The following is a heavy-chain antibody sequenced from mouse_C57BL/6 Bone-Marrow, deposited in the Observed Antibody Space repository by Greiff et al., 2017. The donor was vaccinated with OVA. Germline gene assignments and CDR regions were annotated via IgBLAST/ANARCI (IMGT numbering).Heavy chain of an antibody. CDR3: ANSPWYFDV. J-gene: IGHJ1*03. V-gene: IGHV5-17*01. CDR2: ISSGSSTI. Sequence: EVKVEESGGGLVKPGGSLKLSCAASGFTFSDYGMHWVRQAPEKGLEWVAYISSGSSTIYYADTVKGRFTISRDNAKNTLFLQMTSLRSEDTAMYYCANSPWYFDVWGTGTTVTVSS. CDR1: GFTFSDYG.